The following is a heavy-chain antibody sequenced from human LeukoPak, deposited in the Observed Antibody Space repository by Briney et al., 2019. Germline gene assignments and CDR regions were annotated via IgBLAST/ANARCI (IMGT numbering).Heavy chain of an antibody. CDR3: ARNLPAADY. Sequence: GGSLRLSCAASGFTFDDYAMHWVRQAPGKGLEWVSGISWNSGSIGYADSAKGRFTISRDNAKNSLYLQMNSLRAEDTAVYYCARNLPAADYWGQGTLVTVSS. V-gene: IGHV3-9*01. J-gene: IGHJ4*02. CDR1: GFTFDDYA. D-gene: IGHD2-2*01. CDR2: ISWNSGSI.